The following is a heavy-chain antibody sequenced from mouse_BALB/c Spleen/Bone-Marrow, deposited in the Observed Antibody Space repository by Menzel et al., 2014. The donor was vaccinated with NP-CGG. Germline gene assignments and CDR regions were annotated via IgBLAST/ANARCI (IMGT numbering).Heavy chain of an antibody. CDR1: GYTFTDYK. CDR3: TIVAY. CDR2: IDPETGGT. Sequence: QVHVKQSGAELVRPGTSVTLSCKASGYTFTDYKMHWVKQTPVRGLEWIGLIDPETGGTAYNQRFKGKAIMTADKSSSTAYMDLRSLTSEDSAVYYCTIVAYWGQGTLVTVSA. J-gene: IGHJ3*01. V-gene: IGHV1-15*01.